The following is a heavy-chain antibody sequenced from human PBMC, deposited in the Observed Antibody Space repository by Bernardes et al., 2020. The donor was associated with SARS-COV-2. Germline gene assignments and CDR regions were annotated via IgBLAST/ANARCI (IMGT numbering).Heavy chain of an antibody. J-gene: IGHJ1*01. CDR1: GSTSRSYG. V-gene: IGHV3-33*01. CDR3: ATRGLKPAPGAYLEH. CDR2: TWYDGSNK. Sequence: SLSPSCAASGSTSRSYGMHWDRQAPGKGLEWVADTWYDGSNKFHADSVKGRFTISRDNSKNTLYLEMNSLRAEDTAVNYCATRGLKPAPGAYLEHWGPGIPVSVSS. D-gene: IGHD3-10*01.